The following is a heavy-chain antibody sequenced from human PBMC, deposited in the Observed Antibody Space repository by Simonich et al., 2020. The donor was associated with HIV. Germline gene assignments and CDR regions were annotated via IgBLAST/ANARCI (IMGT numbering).Heavy chain of an antibody. CDR1: GFTFSSYW. CDR2: IKQNGREK. Sequence: EVQLVESGGGLVQPGGSLRLSCAASGFTFSSYWMTWVRQAPGKGLEGVAKIKQNGREKVYVDSVKGRFTISRDNAKNSLSLKMNSLRVEDTAVYYCARGWDGSSSSLDDYWGQGTLVTVSS. CDR3: ARGWDGSSSSLDDY. D-gene: IGHD6-6*01. V-gene: IGHV3-7*01. J-gene: IGHJ4*02.